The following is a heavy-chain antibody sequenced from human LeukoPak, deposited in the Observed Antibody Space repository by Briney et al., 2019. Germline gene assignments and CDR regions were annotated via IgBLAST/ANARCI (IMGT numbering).Heavy chain of an antibody. CDR1: GYTFTGYY. V-gene: IGHV1-2*06. CDR2: INPDSGGT. J-gene: IGHJ5*02. D-gene: IGHD6-6*01. CDR3: ARVERSSSYNWFDP. Sequence: ASVKVSCKASGYTFTGYYMHWVRQAPGQGLEWMGRINPDSGGTNYAQKFQGRVTMTRDTSLSTAYMELSRLRSDDTAVYYCARVERSSSYNWFDPWGQGTLVTVSS.